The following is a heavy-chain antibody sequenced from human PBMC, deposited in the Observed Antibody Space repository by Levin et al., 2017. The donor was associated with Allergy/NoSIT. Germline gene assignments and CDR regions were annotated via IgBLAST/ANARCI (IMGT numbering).Heavy chain of an antibody. Sequence: PGGSLRLSCAASGFAFKTYNMNWVRQAPGKGLEWVSYISSSSRATHYADSVRGRFTISRDNGMKSPSLQMNSLRVEDTAIYYCATDYDFWSGPEYEDVDVWGQGTLVTVSS. CDR3: ATDYDFWSGPEYEDVDV. CDR2: ISSSSRAT. D-gene: IGHD3-3*01. J-gene: IGHJ3*01. CDR1: GFAFKTYN. V-gene: IGHV3-48*01.